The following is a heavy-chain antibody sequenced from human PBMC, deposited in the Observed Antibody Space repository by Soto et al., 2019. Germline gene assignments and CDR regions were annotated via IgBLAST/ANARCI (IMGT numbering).Heavy chain of an antibody. CDR2: VWFDGSDK. CDR3: ARLYFSASSCYSVGGFDI. V-gene: IGHV3-33*01. Sequence: GGSLRLSCAASGFTFSTYGMHWVRQAPGKGLEWVALVWFDGSDKYSSDSVKGRFTISRDNSKNTLYLQMNSLRAEDTAVYYCARLYFSASSCYSVGGFDIWGQGTMVTVSS. J-gene: IGHJ3*02. CDR1: GFTFSTYG. D-gene: IGHD2-15*01.